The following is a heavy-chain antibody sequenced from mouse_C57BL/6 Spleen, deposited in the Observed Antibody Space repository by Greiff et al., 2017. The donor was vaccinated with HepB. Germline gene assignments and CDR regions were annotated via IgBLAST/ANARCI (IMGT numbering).Heavy chain of an antibody. CDR1: GFTFSDYG. Sequence: EVKLMESGGGLVKPGGSLKLSCAASGFTFSDYGMHWVRQAPEKGLEWVAYISSGSSTIYYADTVKGRFTISRDNAKNTLFLQMTSLRSEDTAMYYCAKGYYYGSSCAMDYWGQGTSVTVSS. CDR3: AKGYYYGSSCAMDY. D-gene: IGHD1-1*01. V-gene: IGHV5-17*01. CDR2: ISSGSSTI. J-gene: IGHJ4*01.